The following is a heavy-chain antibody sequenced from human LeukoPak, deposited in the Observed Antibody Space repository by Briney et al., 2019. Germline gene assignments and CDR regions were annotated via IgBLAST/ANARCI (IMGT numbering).Heavy chain of an antibody. D-gene: IGHD6-13*01. CDR3: AREAPFGFSSWRRGEYYFDY. Sequence: PSETLSLTCTVSGGSISSYYWSWIRQPPGKGLEWIGYIYYSGSTNYNPSLKSRVTISVDTSKNQFSLKLSSVTAADTAAYYCAREAPFGFSSWRRGEYYFDYWGQGTLVTVSS. CDR2: IYYSGST. CDR1: GGSISSYY. V-gene: IGHV4-59*01. J-gene: IGHJ4*02.